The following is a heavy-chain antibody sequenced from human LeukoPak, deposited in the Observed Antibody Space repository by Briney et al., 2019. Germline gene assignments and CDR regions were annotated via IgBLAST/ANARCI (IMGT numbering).Heavy chain of an antibody. CDR3: TREDY. Sequence: GASVKVSCKASEYTFTDFYIFWVRQAPGQGLEWMGWIHPSSGATTYAQRFQGRVTLTRDTSINTAYMELSGLTSDDTAVYYCTREDYCGQGTLVTVSS. CDR1: EYTFTDFY. V-gene: IGHV1-2*02. J-gene: IGHJ4*02. CDR2: IHPSSGAT.